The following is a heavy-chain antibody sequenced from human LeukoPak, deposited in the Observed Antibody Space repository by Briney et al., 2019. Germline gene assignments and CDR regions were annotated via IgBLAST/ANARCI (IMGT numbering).Heavy chain of an antibody. J-gene: IGHJ4*02. CDR1: GDSISSYY. CDR2: IYTSGSS. D-gene: IGHD3-16*02. Sequence: SETLSLTCTVSGDSISSYYWSWIRQPAGKGLEWIGRIYTSGSSNYNPSLKSRVTMSIDTSKNQFSLKLSSVTAADTAVYYCARENMWGDYGYVWGSYRPFDYWGQGTLVTVSS. CDR3: ARENMWGDYGYVWGSYRPFDY. V-gene: IGHV4-4*07.